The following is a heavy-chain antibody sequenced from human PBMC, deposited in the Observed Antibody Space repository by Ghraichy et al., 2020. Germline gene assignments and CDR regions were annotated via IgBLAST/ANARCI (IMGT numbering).Heavy chain of an antibody. CDR2: MNPNSGNT. Sequence: GESLNISCKASGYTFTSYDINWVRQATGQGLEWMGWMNPNSGNTGYAQKFQGRVTMTRNTSISTAYMELSSLRSEDTAVYYCARIWRVHYRDWFDPWGQGTLVTVSS. CDR1: GYTFTSYD. D-gene: IGHD3-3*01. V-gene: IGHV1-8*01. CDR3: ARIWRVHYRDWFDP. J-gene: IGHJ5*02.